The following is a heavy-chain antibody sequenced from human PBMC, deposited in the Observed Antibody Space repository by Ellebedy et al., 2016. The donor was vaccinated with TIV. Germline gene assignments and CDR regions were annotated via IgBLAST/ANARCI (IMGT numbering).Heavy chain of an antibody. V-gene: IGHV1-46*01. CDR1: GYTFTSYH. CDR3: ARVVAVAGRPNWFNP. CDR2: VNPGGGST. Sequence: ASVKVSXKASGYTFTSYHMHWVRQAPGQGLEWMGIVNPGGGSTSYAQKFQGRIAMTRDTSTSTVYMELSSLRSEDTAVYYCARVVAVAGRPNWFNPWGQGTLVTVSS. D-gene: IGHD6-19*01. J-gene: IGHJ5*02.